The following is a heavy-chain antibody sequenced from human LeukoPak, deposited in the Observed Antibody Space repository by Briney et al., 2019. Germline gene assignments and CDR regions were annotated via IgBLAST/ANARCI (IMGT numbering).Heavy chain of an antibody. CDR2: INPHSGGT. J-gene: IGHJ4*02. D-gene: IGHD4-17*01. V-gene: IGHV1-2*02. CDR3: ARAGTGDYGDPQGFDY. CDR1: GYTFTGYY. Sequence: ASVKVSCKASGYTFTGYYIHWVRQAPGQGLEWMGWINPHSGGTNYAQKFQGRVTMTRDTSIRTAYMELSSLRSDDTAVYFCARAGTGDYGDPQGFDYWGQGTLVTVSS.